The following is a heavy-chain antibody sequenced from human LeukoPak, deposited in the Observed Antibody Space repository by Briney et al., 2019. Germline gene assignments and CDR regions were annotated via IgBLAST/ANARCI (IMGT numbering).Heavy chain of an antibody. CDR1: GFTSSSYA. D-gene: IGHD2/OR15-2a*01. V-gene: IGHV3-30*04. CDR2: ISYDGSNK. J-gene: IGHJ4*02. CDR3: ARGSFQVFDY. Sequence: GGSLRLSCAASGFTSSSYAMHWVRQAPGKGLEWVAVISYDGSNKYYADSVKGRFTISRDNSKNTLYLQMNRLRAEDTAVYYCARGSFQVFDYWGQGTLVTVSS.